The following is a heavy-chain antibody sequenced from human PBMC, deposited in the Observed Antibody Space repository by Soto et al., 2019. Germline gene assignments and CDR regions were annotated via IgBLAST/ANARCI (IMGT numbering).Heavy chain of an antibody. CDR2: IYCSGST. Sequence: SETLSLTCTVSGGSISSGGYYWSWIRQHRGKGLEWIEYIYCSGSTYYDPSLKSRVTISVYTSKNQFSLKLSSVTAADTAVYYCARFSGSYYYMDVWGKGTTVTV. D-gene: IGHD1-26*01. CDR3: ARFSGSYYYMDV. CDR1: GGSISSGGYY. V-gene: IGHV4-31*03. J-gene: IGHJ6*03.